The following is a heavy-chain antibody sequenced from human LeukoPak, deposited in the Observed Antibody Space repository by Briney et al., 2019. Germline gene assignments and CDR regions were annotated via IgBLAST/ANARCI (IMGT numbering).Heavy chain of an antibody. CDR1: GYTFTSCD. CDR2: LNPNSGNT. V-gene: IGHV1-8*03. D-gene: IGHD6-19*01. CDR3: ARMTVSGRDNWFDP. Sequence: ASVKVSCKASGYTFTSCDINWVRQATGQGLEWMGWLNPNSGNTGYAQKFQGRVTITRNTSINTAYMELSSLRSEDTAVCYCARMTVSGRDNWFDPWGQGTLVTVSS. J-gene: IGHJ5*02.